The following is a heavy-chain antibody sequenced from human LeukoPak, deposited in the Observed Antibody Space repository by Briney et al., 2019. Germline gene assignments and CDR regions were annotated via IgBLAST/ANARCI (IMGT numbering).Heavy chain of an antibody. CDR2: IVVGSGNT. CDR3: AAFVGRWGDSGY. V-gene: IGHV1-58*01. J-gene: IGHJ4*02. Sequence: SVKVSCEASGFTFTSSAVQWVRQARGQRLEWIGWIVVGSGNTNYAQKFQERVTITRDMSTSTAYMELSSLRSEDTAVYYCAAFVGRWGDSGYWGQGTLVTVSS. D-gene: IGHD7-27*01. CDR1: GFTFTSSA.